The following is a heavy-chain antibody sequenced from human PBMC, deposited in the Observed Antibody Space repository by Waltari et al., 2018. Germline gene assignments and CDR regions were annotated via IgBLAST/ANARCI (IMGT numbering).Heavy chain of an antibody. V-gene: IGHV1-3*01. CDR3: ARVSVGYCSSTSCYSLGY. J-gene: IGHJ4*02. CDR1: GYTFTSYA. D-gene: IGHD2-2*01. Sequence: QVQLVQSGAEVKKPGASVKVSCKASGYTFTSYAMHWVRQAPGPRLEWMGWINAGNGNTKYSQKFQGRVTITRDTSASTAYMELSSLRSEDTAVYYCARVSVGYCSSTSCYSLGYWGQGTLVTVSS. CDR2: INAGNGNT.